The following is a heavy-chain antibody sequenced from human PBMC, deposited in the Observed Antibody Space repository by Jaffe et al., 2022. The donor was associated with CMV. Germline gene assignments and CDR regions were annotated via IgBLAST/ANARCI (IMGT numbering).Heavy chain of an antibody. CDR2: ISSSGSTI. CDR1: GFTFSDYY. CDR3: ASRRFLELRNYYYYGMDV. J-gene: IGHJ6*02. V-gene: IGHV3-11*01. D-gene: IGHD3-3*01. Sequence: QVQLVESGGGLVKPGGSLRLSCAASGFTFSDYYMSWIRQAPGKGLEWVSYISSSGSTIYYADSVKGRFTISRDNAKNSLYLQMNSLRAEDTAVYYCASRRFLELRNYYYYGMDVWGQGTTVTVSS.